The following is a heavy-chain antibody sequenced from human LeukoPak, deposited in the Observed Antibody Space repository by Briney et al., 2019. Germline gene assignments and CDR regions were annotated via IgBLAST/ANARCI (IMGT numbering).Heavy chain of an antibody. J-gene: IGHJ3*02. CDR1: GFTFSSYV. CDR3: ARDYTVVKAFDI. V-gene: IGHV3-30*04. D-gene: IGHD4-23*01. Sequence: GGSLRLSCAASGFTFSSYVMHCVRQAPGKGLGWGAFTSYDGINKYYADSVKGRFTISRDNSKNTLYLQVNSLRAEDTAVYYCARDYTVVKAFDIWGQGTMVTVSS. CDR2: TSYDGINK.